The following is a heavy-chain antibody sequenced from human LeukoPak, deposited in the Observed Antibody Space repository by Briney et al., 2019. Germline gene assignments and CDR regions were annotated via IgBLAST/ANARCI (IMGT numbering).Heavy chain of an antibody. J-gene: IGHJ3*01. CDR2: IYPDDSDT. V-gene: IGHV5-51*01. CDR3: ARPNITSYYDSRGYDAFDV. D-gene: IGHD3-22*01. CDR1: GYRFNAYW. Sequence: GGSLKISCKGSGYRFNAYWIAWVRQMPGKGLEWMGIIYPDDSDTRYSPSFQGQVTISADKSVRTAYLQWSSLKASDTAMYYCARPNITSYYDSRGYDAFDVWGQGTMVTVSS.